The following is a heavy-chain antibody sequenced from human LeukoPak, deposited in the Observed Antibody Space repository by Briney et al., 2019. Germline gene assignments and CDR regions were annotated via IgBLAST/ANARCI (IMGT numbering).Heavy chain of an antibody. D-gene: IGHD2-2*01. CDR3: ATIVVPAARAYYFDY. J-gene: IGHJ4*02. CDR2: ISAYNGNT. V-gene: IGHV1-18*04. Sequence: GESLKISCKGSGYSFTNYWISWVRQAPGQGLEWMGWISAYNGNTNYAQKLQGRVTMTTDTSTSTAYMELRSLRSDDTAVYYCATIVVPAARAYYFDYWGQGTLVTVSS. CDR1: GYSFTNYW.